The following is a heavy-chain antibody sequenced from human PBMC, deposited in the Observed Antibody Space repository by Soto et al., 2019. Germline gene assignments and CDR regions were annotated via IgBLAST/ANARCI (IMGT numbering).Heavy chain of an antibody. CDR3: TKQRYGSSSMGCFDA. CDR2: ISGSADDI. Sequence: PXGSLTLLWAASGFTFTKNSLIWVRQAPGKGLEWVSTISGSADDIYYADSVKGRFTISRDSSKNTLFLQMNSLRADDTAIYYCTKQRYGSSSMGCFDAWGQGTLVTFSS. CDR1: GFTFTKNS. J-gene: IGHJ4*02. V-gene: IGHV3-23*01. D-gene: IGHD6-6*01.